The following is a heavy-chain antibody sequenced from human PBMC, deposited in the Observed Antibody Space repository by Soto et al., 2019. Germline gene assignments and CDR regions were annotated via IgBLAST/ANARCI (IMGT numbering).Heavy chain of an antibody. CDR3: TRASSLDFDF. J-gene: IGHJ4*02. CDR2: IRRNAYGGTT. CDR1: GFPFDDFA. V-gene: IGHV3-49*04. Sequence: PGGSLRLSCTGSGFPFDDFAINWVRQAPGKGLEWVGFIRRNAYGGTTDYAASVKGRFTISRDDSKSIAYLQMNSLRTEDTALYYCTRASSLDFDFWGQGTLVTVSS. D-gene: IGHD3-16*01.